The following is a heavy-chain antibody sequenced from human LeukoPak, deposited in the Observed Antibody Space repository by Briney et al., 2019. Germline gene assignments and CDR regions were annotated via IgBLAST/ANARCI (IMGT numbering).Heavy chain of an antibody. CDR3: ASRMDV. CDR1: GFTFSSYS. J-gene: IGHJ6*02. Sequence: GGSLRLSCAASGFTFSSYSMDWVRQAPGKGLEWISYINSDSSSIKQADSVKGRFTISRDNAKNSLYLQMDSLRVEDTAVYYCASRMDVWGQGTTVSVSS. V-gene: IGHV3-48*01. CDR2: INSDSSSI.